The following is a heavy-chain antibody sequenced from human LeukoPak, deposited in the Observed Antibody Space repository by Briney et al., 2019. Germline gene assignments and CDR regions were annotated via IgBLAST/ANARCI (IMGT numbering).Heavy chain of an antibody. J-gene: IGHJ4*02. D-gene: IGHD4/OR15-4a*01. CDR3: ARRARAYSHPYDY. V-gene: IGHV3-53*01. CDR1: GFTVSSNS. CDR2: IYSDST. Sequence: GGSLRLSCTVSGFTVSSNSMSWVRQAPGKGLGWVSFIYSDSTHYSDSVKGRFTISRDNSKNTLYLQMNSLRAEDTAVYYCARRARAYSHPYDYWGQGTLVTVSS.